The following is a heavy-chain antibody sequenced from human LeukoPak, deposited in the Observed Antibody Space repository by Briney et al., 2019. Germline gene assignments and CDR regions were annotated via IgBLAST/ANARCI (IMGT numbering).Heavy chain of an antibody. Sequence: GGSLRLSCAASGFTVSSNYMSWVRQAPGKGLEWVSVIYSGGSTYHADSVKGRFTISRDNSKNTLYLQMNSLRAEDTAVYYCASTKNYGDYLYDYWGQGTLVTVSS. CDR2: IYSGGST. CDR3: ASTKNYGDYLYDY. V-gene: IGHV3-66*01. CDR1: GFTVSSNY. D-gene: IGHD4-17*01. J-gene: IGHJ4*02.